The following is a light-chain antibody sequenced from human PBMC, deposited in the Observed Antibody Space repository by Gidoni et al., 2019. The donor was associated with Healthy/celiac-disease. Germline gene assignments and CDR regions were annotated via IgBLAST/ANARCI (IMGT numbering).Light chain of an antibody. Sequence: DIVMTQSPDSLAVSLGERDTINCKSSQSVLYSSNNKNYLTWYQQKPGQPPKLIIYWASTRESGVPDRFSGSGSGTDFTLTISSLQAEDVAVYYCQQYYSTPLTFXGXTKVESK. CDR3: QQYYSTPLT. V-gene: IGKV4-1*01. J-gene: IGKJ4*01. CDR1: QSVLYSSNNKNY. CDR2: WAS.